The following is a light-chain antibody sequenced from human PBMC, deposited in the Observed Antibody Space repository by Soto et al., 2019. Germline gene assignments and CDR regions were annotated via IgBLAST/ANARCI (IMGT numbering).Light chain of an antibody. Sequence: EIVLTQSPDTLSLSPGERATLSCRASQSVSTNSLAWYQQKPGQAPRPLIYAASSMATGTPDRFSGSGSGTEFTLIISRLEPEDFAVYYCQQYGSSVLTFGGGTKVEIK. CDR2: AAS. V-gene: IGKV3-20*01. CDR1: QSVSTNS. J-gene: IGKJ4*01. CDR3: QQYGSSVLT.